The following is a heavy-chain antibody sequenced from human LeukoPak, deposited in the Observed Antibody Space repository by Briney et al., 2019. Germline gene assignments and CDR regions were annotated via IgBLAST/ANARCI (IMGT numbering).Heavy chain of an antibody. J-gene: IGHJ4*02. CDR1: GGSFSGYY. D-gene: IGHD3-10*01. V-gene: IGHV4-34*01. CDR3: ARHLRGADY. CDR2: INHSGST. Sequence: PSETLSLTCAVYGGSFSGYYRSWIRQPPGKGLEWIGEINHSGSTNYNPSLKSRVTISVDTSKNQFSLKLSSVTAADTAVYYCARHLRGADYWGQGTLVTVSS.